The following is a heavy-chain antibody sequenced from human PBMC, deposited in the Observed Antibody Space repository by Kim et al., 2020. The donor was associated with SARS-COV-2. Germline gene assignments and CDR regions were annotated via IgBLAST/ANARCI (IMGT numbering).Heavy chain of an antibody. J-gene: IGHJ3*02. V-gene: IGHV3-7*03. CDR2: IKKDGSEK. CDR3: ARELFAFQPLWAIVGVTGPGAFDI. Sequence: GGSLRLSCAASGFTFSSYWMSWVRQAPGKGLEWVANIKKDGSEKYYVDSVKGRFTISRDNAKNSLYLQMNSLRAEDTAVYYCARELFAFQPLWAIVGVTGPGAFDIGGQGTMVTVSS. D-gene: IGHD2-21*02. CDR1: GFTFSSYW.